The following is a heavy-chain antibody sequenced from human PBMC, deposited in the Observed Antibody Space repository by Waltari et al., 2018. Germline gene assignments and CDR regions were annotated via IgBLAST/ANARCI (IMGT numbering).Heavy chain of an antibody. CDR3: ARMGSTSRHSSRDIMDV. D-gene: IGHD2-2*01. CDR1: DGSITNYY. CDR2: IYSSGTT. V-gene: IGHV4-4*07. J-gene: IGHJ6*02. Sequence: QVQLQESGPGLVKPSETLSLTCTVSDGSITNYYWSWIRQPAGKGLEWIGRIYSSGTTDYNPSLTSRVTMLVDTSKNQFSLKLSSVTAADTAVYYCARMGSTSRHSSRDIMDVWGQGASVTVS.